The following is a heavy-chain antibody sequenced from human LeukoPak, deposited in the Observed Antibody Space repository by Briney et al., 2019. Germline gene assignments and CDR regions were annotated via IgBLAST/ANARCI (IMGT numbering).Heavy chain of an antibody. CDR2: ISAYGNT. J-gene: IGHJ4*02. V-gene: IGHV1-18*01. Sequence: GASVKVSCKTSDYTFTIYGISWVRQAPGQGLEWMGLISAYGNTNYAQNLQGRVTMTTDTSTSTAYMELRSLRSDDTAVYYCARGIIGYYFDYWGQGTLVTVSS. CDR3: ARGIIGYYFDY. CDR1: DYTFTIYG. D-gene: IGHD2-15*01.